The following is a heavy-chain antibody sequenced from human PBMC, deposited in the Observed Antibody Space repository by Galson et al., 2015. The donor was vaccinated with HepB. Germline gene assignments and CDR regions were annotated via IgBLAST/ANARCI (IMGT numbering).Heavy chain of an antibody. Sequence: SVKVSCKASGYTFINFNMHWVRQAPGQRLEWMGLINAGNGNTKYSQKFQGRVTFTRDTSASTVYMEVSSLRSEDTAVYYCAGSDYDFWSGHNNWFDPWGQGTLVTVSS. CDR2: INAGNGNT. CDR3: AGSDYDFWSGHNNWFDP. V-gene: IGHV1-3*01. J-gene: IGHJ5*02. D-gene: IGHD3-3*01. CDR1: GYTFINFN.